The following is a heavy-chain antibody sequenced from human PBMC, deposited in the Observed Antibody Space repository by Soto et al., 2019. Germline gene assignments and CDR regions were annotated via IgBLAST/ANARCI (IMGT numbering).Heavy chain of an antibody. CDR1: GGTFSSYP. D-gene: IGHD1-26*01. CDR2: IIPFFGTS. V-gene: IGHV1-69*01. J-gene: IGHJ6*02. CDR3: ARVGHITNYGMAV. Sequence: QVQLVPSGAEVKKPGSSVKVSCGASGGTFSSYPINWVRQAPGQGLAWMGGIIPFFGTSNYAQKFQGRVTITADESTSTAYRELRSLRSEDTAVYYCARVGHITNYGMAVWGQGTTVTSSS.